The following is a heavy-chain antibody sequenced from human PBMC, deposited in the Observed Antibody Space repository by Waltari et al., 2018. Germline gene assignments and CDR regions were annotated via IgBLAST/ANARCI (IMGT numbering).Heavy chain of an antibody. J-gene: IGHJ4*02. CDR3: ARDPRYCSGGSCYPDY. D-gene: IGHD2-15*01. V-gene: IGHV1-69*10. CDR1: GGTFSRYA. Sequence: QVQLVQSGAEVKKPGSSVKVSCKASGGTFSRYAIRWVRQAHGQGLEWMGGIIPILGIANYAQKFQGRVTITADKSTSTAYMELSSLRSEDTAVYYCARDPRYCSGGSCYPDYWGQGTLVTVSS. CDR2: IIPILGIA.